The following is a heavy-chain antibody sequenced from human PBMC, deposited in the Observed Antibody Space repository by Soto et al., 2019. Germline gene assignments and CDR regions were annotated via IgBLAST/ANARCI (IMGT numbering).Heavy chain of an antibody. CDR2: LYTGTDT. CDR3: ARSRYTGTYSGSFLDY. D-gene: IGHD1-26*01. Sequence: GGSLRLSCAASGFTVSSTYLTWVRQAPGKGLEWVAILYTGTDTVYADSVKGRFTISRDSSKNTFYLQMNSLRAEDTAMYFCARSRYTGTYSGSFLDYWGQGSLVTVSS. V-gene: IGHV3-53*01. J-gene: IGHJ4*02. CDR1: GFTVSSTY.